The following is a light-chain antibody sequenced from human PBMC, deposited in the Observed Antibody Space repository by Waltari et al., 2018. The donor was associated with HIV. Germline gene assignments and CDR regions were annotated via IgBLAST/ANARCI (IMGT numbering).Light chain of an antibody. Sequence: EIVLTQSPGTLSSSPGERATLSCRASQSVRSRSLAWYQQRPGQAPRLLIAGASSRATGIPDRFSGSGSGTDVSLTISRLEPEDFAVYYCQQYATSPRTFGQGTKVEIK. J-gene: IGKJ1*01. V-gene: IGKV3-20*01. CDR3: QQYATSPRT. CDR2: GAS. CDR1: QSVRSRS.